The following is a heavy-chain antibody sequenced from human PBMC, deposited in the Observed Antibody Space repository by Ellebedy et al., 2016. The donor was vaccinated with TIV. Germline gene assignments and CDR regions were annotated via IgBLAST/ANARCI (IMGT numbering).Heavy chain of an antibody. J-gene: IGHJ1*01. Sequence: PGGSLRLSCAASGFTFSSYGMHRVRQAPGKGLEWVAVISYDGSNKYYADSVKGRFTISRDNSKNTLYLQMNSLRAEDTAVYYCARGLGMAEYFQHWGQGTLVTVSS. CDR3: ARGLGMAEYFQH. CDR1: GFTFSSYG. D-gene: IGHD3-22*01. V-gene: IGHV3-30*03. CDR2: ISYDGSNK.